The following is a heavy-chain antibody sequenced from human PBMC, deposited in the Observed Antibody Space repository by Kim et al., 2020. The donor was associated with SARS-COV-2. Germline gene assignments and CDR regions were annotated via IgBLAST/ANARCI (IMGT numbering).Heavy chain of an antibody. V-gene: IGHV1-18*01. CDR2: ISAYSGNT. Sequence: ASVKVSCKASGYTFTSYGISWVRQAPGQGLEWMGWISAYSGNTNYAQKLQGRVTMTTDTSTSTAYMELRSLRSDDTAVYYCARDRGRSYDSSGYYYLYYYYGMDVWGQGTTVTVSS. D-gene: IGHD3-22*01. CDR1: GYTFTSYG. J-gene: IGHJ6*02. CDR3: ARDRGRSYDSSGYYYLYYYYGMDV.